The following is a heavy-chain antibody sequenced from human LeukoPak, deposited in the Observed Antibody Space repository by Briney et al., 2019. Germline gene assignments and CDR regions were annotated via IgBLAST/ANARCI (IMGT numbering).Heavy chain of an antibody. V-gene: IGHV1-8*01. CDR3: ARTSRGGDHSTGWFDF. Sequence: GASVKVSCKASGYTFTSYDINWVQQATGQGLEWVGWMNPNSGNTGYAQKFQGRVTMTRDTSTSTAYMELSSLRSEDTAVYYCARTSRGGDHSTGWFDFWGQGTLVTVSS. D-gene: IGHD2-21*01. CDR2: MNPNSGNT. CDR1: GYTFTSYD. J-gene: IGHJ5*01.